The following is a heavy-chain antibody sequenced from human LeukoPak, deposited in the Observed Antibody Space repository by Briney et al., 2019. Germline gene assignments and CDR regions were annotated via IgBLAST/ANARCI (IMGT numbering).Heavy chain of an antibody. CDR2: IHYSGNT. D-gene: IGHD7-27*01. J-gene: IGHJ3*02. Sequence: SETLSLTCTVSGGSIISSGFHWGWIRQTPGKGLEWIGSIHYSGNTYYNPSLKSRIIISVDTSKNQFSLKLSSVTAADTAVYYCARGVLGIRDVFDIWGQGTMVTVSS. V-gene: IGHV4-39*07. CDR3: ARGVLGIRDVFDI. CDR1: GGSIISSGFH.